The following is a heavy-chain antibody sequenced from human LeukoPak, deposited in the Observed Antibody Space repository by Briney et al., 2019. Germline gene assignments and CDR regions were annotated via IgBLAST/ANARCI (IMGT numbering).Heavy chain of an antibody. D-gene: IGHD2-2*01. CDR1: GGTFISYA. Sequence: ASVKVSCKASGGTFISYAISWVRQAPGQGLEWMGGIIPIFGTANYAQKFQGRVTITADESTSTAYMELSSLRSEDTAVYYCARGKGDIVVVPAATDAFDIWGQGTMVTVSS. CDR3: ARGKGDIVVVPAATDAFDI. J-gene: IGHJ3*02. CDR2: IIPIFGTA. V-gene: IGHV1-69*13.